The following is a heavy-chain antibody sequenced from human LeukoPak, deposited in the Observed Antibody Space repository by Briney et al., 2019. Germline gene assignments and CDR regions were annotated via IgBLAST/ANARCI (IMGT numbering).Heavy chain of an antibody. CDR3: AKDRARGGTTDFDY. Sequence: GGSLRLSRAASGFTFSNYAMRWVRQAPGKGLEWVSYISGTGDNTHYADSVKGRFTISRDNSKNTLYLQMNSLRAEDTAVYFCAKDRARGGTTDFDYWGQGTLVTVSS. D-gene: IGHD1-7*01. CDR1: GFTFSNYA. V-gene: IGHV3-23*01. CDR2: ISGTGDNT. J-gene: IGHJ4*02.